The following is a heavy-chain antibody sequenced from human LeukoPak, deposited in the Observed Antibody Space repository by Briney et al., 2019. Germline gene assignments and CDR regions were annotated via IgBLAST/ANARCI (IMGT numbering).Heavy chain of an antibody. CDR2: ISAYDSHT. J-gene: IGHJ4*02. D-gene: IGHD6-19*01. CDR1: SYAFTTSG. V-gene: IGHV1-18*01. CDR3: ARDKDLGAVAGTFDY. Sequence: GASVKVSCKASSYAFTTSGISWVRQAPGQGLEWMGWISAYDSHTKYAQKFQGRVTMTTDTSTSTAYMELRSLRSDDTAVYYCARDKDLGAVAGTFDYWGQGALVTVSS.